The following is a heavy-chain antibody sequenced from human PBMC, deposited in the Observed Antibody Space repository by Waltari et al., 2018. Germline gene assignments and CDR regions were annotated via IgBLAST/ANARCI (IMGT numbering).Heavy chain of an antibody. D-gene: IGHD1-26*01. CDR2: IIPIFGTA. CDR1: GGTFSSYA. V-gene: IGHV1-69*12. CDR3: AREAGATLLRADWFDP. Sequence: QVQLVQSGAEVKKPGSSVKVSCKASGGTFSSYAISWVRPAPGQGLEWMGGIIPIFGTANYAQKFQGRVTITADESTSTAYMELSSLRSEDTAVYYCAREAGATLLRADWFDPWGQGTLVTVSS. J-gene: IGHJ5*02.